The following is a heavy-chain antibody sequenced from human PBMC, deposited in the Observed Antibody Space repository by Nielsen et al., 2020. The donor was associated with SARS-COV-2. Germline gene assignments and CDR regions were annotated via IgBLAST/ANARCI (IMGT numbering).Heavy chain of an antibody. CDR1: GLTFSIYS. Sequence: GESLKISCAASGLTFSIYSMMWVRQAPGKGLEWVSHISSSGSYIYYADSVKGRFTISRDNAKNSVYLQMNSLRAEDTAVYYCASDSNSYNYYYYYGMDVWGQGTTVTVSS. J-gene: IGHJ6*02. V-gene: IGHV3-21*01. D-gene: IGHD2-2*01. CDR3: ASDSNSYNYYYYYGMDV. CDR2: ISSSGSYI.